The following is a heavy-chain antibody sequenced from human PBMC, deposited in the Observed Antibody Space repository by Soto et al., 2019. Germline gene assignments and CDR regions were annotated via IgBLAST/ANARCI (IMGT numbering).Heavy chain of an antibody. CDR3: ARVLILWFGDLSRRGGYYYYMDV. CDR1: GGSFSGYQ. V-gene: IGHV4-34*01. CDR2: INDSGNI. J-gene: IGHJ6*03. D-gene: IGHD3-10*01. Sequence: QVQLQQWGAGLLKPSETLSLTCAVYGGSFSGYQWSWIRQTPGKGLEWIGEINDSGNINFNPSLKSRVTILLDTPKKQISLKLSSGTAADSAVYYCARVLILWFGDLSRRGGYYYYMDVWGKGTTVTVSS.